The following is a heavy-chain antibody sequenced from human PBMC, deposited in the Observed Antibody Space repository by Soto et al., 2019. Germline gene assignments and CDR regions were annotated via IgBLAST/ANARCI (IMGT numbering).Heavy chain of an antibody. CDR2: IIPLFGTS. Sequence: QVKLVQSGAEVRKPGSAVKVSCKASGGTFSTYGINWVRQAPGQGLEWMGGIIPLFGTSSYAQQFEGRVTITADESASTAYMELSSLRAEDTAVYYCARDNPTVTTNYNYYYYGMDVWGQGTTVTVSS. D-gene: IGHD4-4*01. J-gene: IGHJ6*02. V-gene: IGHV1-69*01. CDR3: ARDNPTVTTNYNYYYYGMDV. CDR1: GGTFSTYG.